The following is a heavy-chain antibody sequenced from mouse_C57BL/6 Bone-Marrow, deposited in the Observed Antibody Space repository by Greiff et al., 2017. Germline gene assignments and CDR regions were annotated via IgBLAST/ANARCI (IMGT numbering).Heavy chain of an antibody. J-gene: IGHJ4*01. CDR3: ATPIYYGKGDYAMDY. CDR2: ISNGGGST. Sequence: DVKLVESGGGLVQPGGSLKLSCAASGFTFSDYYMYWVRQTPEKRLEWVAYISNGGGSTYYPDTVKGRFTISRDNAKNTLYLQMSRIKSEDTAMYYCATPIYYGKGDYAMDYWGQGTSVTVSS. D-gene: IGHD2-1*01. CDR1: GFTFSDYY. V-gene: IGHV5-12*01.